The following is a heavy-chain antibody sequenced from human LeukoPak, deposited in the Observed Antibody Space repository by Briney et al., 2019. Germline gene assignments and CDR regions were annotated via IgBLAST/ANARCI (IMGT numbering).Heavy chain of an antibody. D-gene: IGHD2-2*02. CDR2: IHHSGST. V-gene: IGHV4-30-2*01. Sequence: PSQTLSLTCTVSGGSISNGGYYWSWIRQPPGKGLEWIGEIHHSGSTYYNPSLKSRITMSVDTSKNQFYLKLSSVTAADTAVYYCARYPMGIGYCSSTSCYTSEYFQHWGQGTLVTVSS. CDR3: ARYPMGIGYCSSTSCYTSEYFQH. J-gene: IGHJ1*01. CDR1: GGSISNGGYY.